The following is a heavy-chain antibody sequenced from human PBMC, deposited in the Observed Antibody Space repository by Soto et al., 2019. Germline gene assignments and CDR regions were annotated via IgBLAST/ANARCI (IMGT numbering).Heavy chain of an antibody. CDR2: IIPILGIA. Sequence: QVQLVQSGAEVKKPGSSVKVSCKASGGTFSSYTISWVRQAPGQGLEWMGRIIPILGIANYAQKFQGRVTXXXXXXXXXXXXXXXXXRSEDTAVYYCASHDYGVRVEDWGQGTLVTVSS. V-gene: IGHV1-69*02. CDR3: ASHDYGVRVED. D-gene: IGHD4-17*01. J-gene: IGHJ4*02. CDR1: GGTFSSYT.